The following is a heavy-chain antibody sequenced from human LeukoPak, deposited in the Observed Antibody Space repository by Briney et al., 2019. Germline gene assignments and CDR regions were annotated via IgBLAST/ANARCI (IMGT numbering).Heavy chain of an antibody. Sequence: PSETLSLTCTVSGGSISSGGYYWSWIRQPPGKGLEWIGYIYHSGSTYYNPSLKSRVTISVDTSKNQFSLKLSSVTAADTAVYYCARAAGGYSGYADRYYYYYMDVWGKGTTVTVSS. V-gene: IGHV4-30-2*01. CDR3: ARAAGGYSGYADRYYYYYMDV. CDR2: IYHSGST. J-gene: IGHJ6*03. CDR1: GGSISSGGYY. D-gene: IGHD5-12*01.